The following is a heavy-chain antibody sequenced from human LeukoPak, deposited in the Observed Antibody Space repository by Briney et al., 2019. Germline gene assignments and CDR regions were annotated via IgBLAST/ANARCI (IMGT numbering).Heavy chain of an antibody. CDR2: VSKSGGTM. CDR1: GFTFSSYE. J-gene: IGHJ3*02. V-gene: IGHV3-48*03. CDR3: ATAVI. Sequence: GGSLRLSCEASGFTFSSYEMNWFRQAPGNGLEGVAYVSKSGGTMKNADSVKGRFTVSRDNAKNSLYLQMNSLTAEDTAVYYCATAVIRGRGTMVTVSS.